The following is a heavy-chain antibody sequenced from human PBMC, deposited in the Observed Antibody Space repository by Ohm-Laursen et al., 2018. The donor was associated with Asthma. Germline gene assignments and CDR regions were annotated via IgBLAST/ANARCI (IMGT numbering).Heavy chain of an antibody. J-gene: IGHJ4*02. CDR3: AKDVLGFVAAAQD. Sequence: SLRPSCAASGFTFSSYGMHWVRQAPGKGLEWVAVISYDGSNKYYADSVKGRFTISRDNSKNTLYLQMNSLRAEDTAIYYCAKDVLGFVAAAQDWGQGTLVTVSS. D-gene: IGHD6-13*01. CDR1: GFTFSSYG. CDR2: ISYDGSNK. V-gene: IGHV3-30*18.